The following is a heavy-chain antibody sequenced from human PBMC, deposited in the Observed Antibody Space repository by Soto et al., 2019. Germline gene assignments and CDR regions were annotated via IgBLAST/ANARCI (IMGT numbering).Heavy chain of an antibody. CDR2: INTNTGNP. Sequence: QVQLVQSGSELKKPGASVKVSCKASGYTFTSYAMNWVRQAPGQGLEWMGWINTNTGNPTYAQGFTGRFVFSLDTSLSTAYLQICSLKAEDTAVYYCAREALPHYDFWSGYYLGYYYGMDVWGQGTTVTVSS. CDR3: AREALPHYDFWSGYYLGYYYGMDV. CDR1: GYTFTSYA. J-gene: IGHJ6*02. V-gene: IGHV7-4-1*01. D-gene: IGHD3-3*01.